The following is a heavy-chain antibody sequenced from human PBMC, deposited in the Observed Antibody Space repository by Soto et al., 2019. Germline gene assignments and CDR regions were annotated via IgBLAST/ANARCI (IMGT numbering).Heavy chain of an antibody. Sequence: ASVKVSCKASGYTFTSYYMHWVQQAPGQGLEWMGIINPSGGSTSYAQKFQGRVTMTRDTSTSTVYMELSSLRSEDTAVYYCARVPKSYDSSGSHNWFDPWGQGTLVTVSS. CDR3: ARVPKSYDSSGSHNWFDP. V-gene: IGHV1-46*01. D-gene: IGHD3-22*01. J-gene: IGHJ5*02. CDR2: INPSGGST. CDR1: GYTFTSYY.